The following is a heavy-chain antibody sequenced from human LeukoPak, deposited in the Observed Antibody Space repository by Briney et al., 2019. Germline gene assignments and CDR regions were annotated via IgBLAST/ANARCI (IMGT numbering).Heavy chain of an antibody. CDR2: ISYDGSNK. D-gene: IGHD3-16*01. J-gene: IGHJ6*02. CDR1: GFTFSSYG. CDR3: AKDEAWATYYYYGMDV. Sequence: PGGSLRLSCAASGFTFSSYGMHWVRQAPGKGLEWVAVISYDGSNKYYADSVKGRFTISRGNSKNTLYLQMNSLRAEDTAVYYCAKDEAWATYYYYGMDVWGQGTTVTVSS. V-gene: IGHV3-30*18.